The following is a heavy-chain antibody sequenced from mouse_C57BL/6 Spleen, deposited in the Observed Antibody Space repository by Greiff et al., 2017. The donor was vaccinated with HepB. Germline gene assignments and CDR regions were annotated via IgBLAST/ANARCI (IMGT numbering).Heavy chain of an antibody. J-gene: IGHJ2*01. D-gene: IGHD1-1*02. CDR1: GYTFTSYW. CDR2: IDPSDSYT. V-gene: IGHV1-69*01. Sequence: QVQLKQPGAELVMPGASVKLSCKASGYTFTSYWMHWVKQRPGQGLEWIGEIDPSDSYTNYNQKFKGKSTLTVDKSSSTAYMQLSSLTSEDSAVYYCSMGSHFDYWGQGTTLTVSS. CDR3: SMGSHFDY.